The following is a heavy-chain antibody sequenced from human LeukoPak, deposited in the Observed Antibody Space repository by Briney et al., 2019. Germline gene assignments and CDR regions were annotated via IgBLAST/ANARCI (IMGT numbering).Heavy chain of an antibody. J-gene: IGHJ4*02. D-gene: IGHD3-10*01. V-gene: IGHV3-23*01. CDR3: AKDSGSGLDY. CDR1: GFTFSSYA. Sequence: GGSLRLSCAASGFTFSSYAMSWVRQAPGKGLEWVSAISGSGGSTYYADSVKGRFTISRDKSKNTLYLQMNSLRPEDTAMYYCAKDSGSGLDYWGQGTLVTVSS. CDR2: ISGSGGST.